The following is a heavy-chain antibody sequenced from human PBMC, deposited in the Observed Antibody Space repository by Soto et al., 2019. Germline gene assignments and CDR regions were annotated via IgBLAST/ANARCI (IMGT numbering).Heavy chain of an antibody. Sequence: GSLRLSCAASGFTFSSYDMRWVRQATGKGLEWVSAIGTAGDTYYPGSVKGRFTISRENAKNSLYLQMNSLRAEDTAVYYCARGSSSGWPIFTNYYYYGMDVWGQGTTVTVSS. J-gene: IGHJ6*02. CDR2: IGTAGDT. D-gene: IGHD6-19*01. CDR3: ARGSSSGWPIFTNYYYYGMDV. V-gene: IGHV3-13*01. CDR1: GFTFSSYD.